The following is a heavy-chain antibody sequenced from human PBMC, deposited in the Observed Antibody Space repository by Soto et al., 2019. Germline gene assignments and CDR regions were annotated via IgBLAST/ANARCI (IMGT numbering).Heavy chain of an antibody. CDR1: GFTFSSYA. J-gene: IGHJ3*02. Sequence: EVQLLESGGGLVQPGGSLRLSCAASGFTFSSYAMSWVRQAPGKGLEWVSAISGSGGSTYYADAVKGRFTISRDNSKTTLYLQMSSLRAEDTALYYCAKDATYRFDAFDIWGQGTMVTVSS. CDR2: ISGSGGST. CDR3: AKDATYRFDAFDI. V-gene: IGHV3-23*01. D-gene: IGHD3-16*01.